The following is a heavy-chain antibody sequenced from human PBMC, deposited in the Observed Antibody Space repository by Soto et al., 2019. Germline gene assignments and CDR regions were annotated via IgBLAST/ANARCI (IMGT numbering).Heavy chain of an antibody. J-gene: IGHJ6*03. CDR1: GFTFSSYS. CDR2: ISSSISYI. V-gene: IGHV3-21*01. D-gene: IGHD2-2*01. CDR3: ARAQTYCSSTSCHPSAYYYYMDV. Sequence: GGSLRLSCAASGFTFSSYSMNWVRQAPGKGLEWVSSISSSISYIYYADSVKGRFTISRDNAKNSLYLQMNSLRAEDTSVYYCARAQTYCSSTSCHPSAYYYYMDVWGKGTTVTVSS.